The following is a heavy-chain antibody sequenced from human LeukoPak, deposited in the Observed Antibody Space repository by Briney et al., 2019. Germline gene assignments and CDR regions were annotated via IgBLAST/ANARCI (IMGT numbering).Heavy chain of an antibody. J-gene: IGHJ3*02. Sequence: SETLSLTCTVSSGSISSSSHHWTWIRQPPGKGLEWIGSIYYSGNTYYNPSLKSRVTISVDTSKNQFSLKPTSVTAADTAVYYCARGSGWFAFDIWGQGTLVTVSS. V-gene: IGHV4-39*01. D-gene: IGHD6-13*01. CDR3: ARGSGWFAFDI. CDR2: IYYSGNT. CDR1: SGSISSSSHH.